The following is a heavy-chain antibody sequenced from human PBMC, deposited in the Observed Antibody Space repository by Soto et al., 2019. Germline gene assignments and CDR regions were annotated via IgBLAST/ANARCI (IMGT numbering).Heavy chain of an antibody. CDR3: STYPYFNDPPFY. V-gene: IGHV3-15*07. CDR1: GFTFNNAW. J-gene: IGHJ4*02. Sequence: EVHLVESGGGLVKPGESLRLSCAASGFTFNNAWMNWVRQAPGKGLEWVGRIKRKSDGGTIDYAAPVKGRFTISRDDSKNTLFLLMNSLKTEDTAVYYCSTYPYFNDPPFYWGQGPLVTVSS. CDR2: IKRKSDGGTI.